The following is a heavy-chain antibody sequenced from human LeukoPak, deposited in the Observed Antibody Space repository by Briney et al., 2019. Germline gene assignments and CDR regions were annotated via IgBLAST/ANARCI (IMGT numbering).Heavy chain of an antibody. Sequence: SETLSLTCAVSGYSIASGVSWGWIRQPPGRGLEWISAISYDGSTDYKWTLQSVLTISRDTSKHEFSLRLTSVTAKDTAVYSCVRERDVPGIDPWGQGTLVTVSS. V-gene: IGHV4-38-2*02. CDR3: VRERDVPGIDP. J-gene: IGHJ5*02. CDR2: ISYDGST. CDR1: GYSIASGVS.